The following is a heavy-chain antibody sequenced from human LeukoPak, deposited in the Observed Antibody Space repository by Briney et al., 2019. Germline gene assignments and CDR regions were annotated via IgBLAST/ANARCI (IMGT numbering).Heavy chain of an antibody. Sequence: PGGSLRLSCAASGFTFSSYAMHWVRQAPGKGLEWVALISYDGSNKYYADSVKGRFTISRDNSQNTLYLQMNSLRAEDTAVYYCARDAPTTLEYYFDYWGQGTLVTVSS. J-gene: IGHJ4*02. D-gene: IGHD1-1*01. CDR3: ARDAPTTLEYYFDY. CDR2: ISYDGSNK. V-gene: IGHV3-30*04. CDR1: GFTFSSYA.